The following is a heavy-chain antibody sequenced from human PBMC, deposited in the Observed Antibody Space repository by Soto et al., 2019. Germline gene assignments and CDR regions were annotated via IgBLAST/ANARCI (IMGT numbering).Heavy chain of an antibody. J-gene: IGHJ6*02. Sequence: GESLKISCKGSGYTFTNYWIGWVRQMPGKGPEWMGIIYPGDSDTKYNPSIQGQVTISADKSITTTYQQWSSLKASDTAIYYCAASIFYYGMDVWGQGTTVTVSS. CDR2: IYPGDSDT. V-gene: IGHV5-51*01. CDR1: GYTFTNYW. CDR3: AASIFYYGMDV.